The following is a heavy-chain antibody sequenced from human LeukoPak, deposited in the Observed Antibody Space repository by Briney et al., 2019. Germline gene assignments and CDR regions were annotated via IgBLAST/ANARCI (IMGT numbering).Heavy chain of an antibody. J-gene: IGHJ6*03. CDR1: GFTFSSYG. CDR2: IRYDGSNK. CDR3: AKGSSSSTSWYPYYYYYMDV. Sequence: GGSLRLSCAASGFTFSSYGMHWVRQAPGKGLEWVAFIRYDGSNKYYADSVKGRFTISRDNSKNTLYLQMNSLRAEDTAVYYCAKGSSSSTSWYPYYYYYMDVWGKGTTVTISS. V-gene: IGHV3-30*02. D-gene: IGHD2-2*01.